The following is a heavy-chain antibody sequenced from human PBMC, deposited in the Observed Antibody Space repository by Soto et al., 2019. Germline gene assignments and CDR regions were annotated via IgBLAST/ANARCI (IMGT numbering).Heavy chain of an antibody. J-gene: IGHJ6*02. CDR2: IYYTGST. CDR3: AREGYNYGLYYYGMDV. CDR1: GGSISSYY. V-gene: IGHV4-59*01. Sequence: SETLSLTCTVSGGSISSYYWSWIRQPPGKGLEWIGYIYYTGSTNYNSSLKSRVTISVDTSKNQFSLKLNSVTAADTAVYYCAREGYNYGLYYYGMDVWGQGTTVTVSS. D-gene: IGHD5-18*01.